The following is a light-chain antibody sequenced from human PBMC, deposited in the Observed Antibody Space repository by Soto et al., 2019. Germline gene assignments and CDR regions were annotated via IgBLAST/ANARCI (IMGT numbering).Light chain of an antibody. J-gene: IGKJ1*01. CDR3: QQYGSSPET. CDR2: GAS. V-gene: IGKV3-20*01. CDR1: QSVSSSY. Sequence: EIVMTQSPATPSMSPGERATLSCRASQSVSSSYLAWFQQKPGQAPRLLIYGASNRATGIPDRFSGSGSGTDFTLTISRLEPEDFAVYYCQQYGSSPETFGQGTKVDIK.